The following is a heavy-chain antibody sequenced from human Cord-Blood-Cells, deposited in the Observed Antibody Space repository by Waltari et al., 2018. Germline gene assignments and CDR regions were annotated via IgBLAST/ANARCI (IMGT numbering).Heavy chain of an antibody. V-gene: IGHV3-30-3*01. CDR2: ISYDGSNK. CDR1: GFTFSSYA. CDR3: ASQFGWERLGGLFDY. J-gene: IGHJ4*02. Sequence: QVQLVESGGGVVQPGRSLRLSCAASGFTFSSYAMHWVRQAPGKGLEWVAVISYDGSNKYYADSVKGRFTMSRDNSKNTLYLQMNSLRAEDTAVYYCASQFGWERLGGLFDYWGQGTLVTVSS. D-gene: IGHD1-1*01.